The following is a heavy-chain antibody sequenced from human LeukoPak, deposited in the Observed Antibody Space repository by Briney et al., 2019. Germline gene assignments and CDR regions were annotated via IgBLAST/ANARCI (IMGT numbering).Heavy chain of an antibody. CDR2: ISWNSGGI. D-gene: IGHD2-21*01. V-gene: IGHV3-9*01. CDR1: GFTFDDYA. Sequence: GGSLRLSCAASGFTFDDYAMPWVRQAPGKGLEWVSGISWNSGGIGYADSVKGRFTISRDNAKNSLYLQMNSLRAEDTALYYCAKGLSIHYYYYGMDVWGQGTTVTVSS. CDR3: AKGLSIHYYYYGMDV. J-gene: IGHJ6*02.